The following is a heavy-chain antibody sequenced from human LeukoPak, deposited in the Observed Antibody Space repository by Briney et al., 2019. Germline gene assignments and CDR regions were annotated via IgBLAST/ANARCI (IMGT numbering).Heavy chain of an antibody. CDR1: GGSFSGYY. Sequence: PSETLSLTCAVYGGSFSGYYWSWIRQPPGKGLEWIGEINHSGSTNYNPSLKSRVTISVDTSKNQFSLKLSSVTAADTAVYYCARFLPPMVRGVIRRGRYFDYWGQGTLVTASS. J-gene: IGHJ4*02. CDR3: ARFLPPMVRGVIRRGRYFDY. V-gene: IGHV4-34*01. D-gene: IGHD3-10*01. CDR2: INHSGST.